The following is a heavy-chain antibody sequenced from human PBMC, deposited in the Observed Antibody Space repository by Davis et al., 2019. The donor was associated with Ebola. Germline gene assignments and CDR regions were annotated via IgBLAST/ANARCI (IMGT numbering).Heavy chain of an antibody. V-gene: IGHV1-2*02. D-gene: IGHD3-16*02. CDR3: ARAHYDYIWGSYRDYYYYGMDV. Sequence: ASVKVSCKASGYTFTGYYMYWVRQAPGQGLEWMGWINPNSGGTNYAQKFQGRVTMTRDTSISTAYMELSRLRSDDTAVYYCARAHYDYIWGSYRDYYYYGMDVWGQGTTVTVSS. CDR1: GYTFTGYY. J-gene: IGHJ6*02. CDR2: INPNSGGT.